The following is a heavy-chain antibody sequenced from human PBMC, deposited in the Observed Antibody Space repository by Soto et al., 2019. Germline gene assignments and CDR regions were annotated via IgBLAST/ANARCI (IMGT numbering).Heavy chain of an antibody. Sequence: QVQLQESGPGLVKPSQTLSLTCTVSGGSISSGGYYWSWIRQHPGKGLEWIGYIYYSGSTYYNPSLMRRVTISVDTSKNQFSLKLSSVTAADTAVYYCAIDGELNWFDPWGQGTLVTVSS. D-gene: IGHD3-10*01. CDR2: IYYSGST. CDR3: AIDGELNWFDP. CDR1: GGSISSGGYY. J-gene: IGHJ5*02. V-gene: IGHV4-30-4*08.